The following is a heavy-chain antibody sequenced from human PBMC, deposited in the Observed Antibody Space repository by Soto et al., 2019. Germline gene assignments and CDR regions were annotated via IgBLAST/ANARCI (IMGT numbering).Heavy chain of an antibody. V-gene: IGHV3-23*01. Sequence: EVQLLESGGGLVQPGGSLRLSCAASGFSFDDYAMTWVRQAAGKGLEWVSAISGSGDNTYYAVSVKGRFTISRDNSKNTLYLQLNSLRAEDTAVYYCAKGYYSGYDLAYFDYWGQGTLVTVSS. CDR3: AKGYYSGYDLAYFDY. CDR1: GFSFDDYA. J-gene: IGHJ4*02. D-gene: IGHD5-12*01. CDR2: ISGSGDNT.